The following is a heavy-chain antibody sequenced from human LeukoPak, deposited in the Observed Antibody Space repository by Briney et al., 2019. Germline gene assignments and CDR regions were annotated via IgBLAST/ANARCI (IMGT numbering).Heavy chain of an antibody. CDR3: AKARDYGDYWTFDY. Sequence: GGSLRLSCAASGFSFSNYEMSWVRQAPGKGLEWVSGISGSGRGKYYADSVKPPFSLSRDNSKNTLYLQMNTLRAEATAVYYCAKARDYGDYWTFDYWGQGTPVTVSS. V-gene: IGHV3-23*01. CDR2: ISGSGRGK. D-gene: IGHD4-17*01. J-gene: IGHJ4*02. CDR1: GFSFSNYE.